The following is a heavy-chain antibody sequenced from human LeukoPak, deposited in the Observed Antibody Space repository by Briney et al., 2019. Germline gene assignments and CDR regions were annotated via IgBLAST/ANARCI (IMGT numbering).Heavy chain of an antibody. CDR1: GGTFSSYA. V-gene: IGHV1-69*05. CDR2: IIPIFGTA. Sequence: ASVKVSCKASGGTFSSYAISWVRQAPGQGLEWMGGIIPIFGTANYAQKFQGRVTITTDESTSTAYMELSSLRSEDTAVYYCARGRTVTTILDDAFDIWGQGTMVTVSS. D-gene: IGHD4-17*01. CDR3: ARGRTVTTILDDAFDI. J-gene: IGHJ3*02.